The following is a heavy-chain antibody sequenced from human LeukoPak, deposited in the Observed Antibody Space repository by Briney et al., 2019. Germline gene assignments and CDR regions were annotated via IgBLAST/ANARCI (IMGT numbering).Heavy chain of an antibody. V-gene: IGHV1-8*01. CDR2: MNPNSGNT. CDR3: ARTVYYYDSSGYYYSPSDY. J-gene: IGHJ4*02. Sequence: GASVKVSCKASGYTFTSYDINWVRQATGQGLEWMGWMNPNSGNTGYAQKFQGRVTMTRNTSISTAYMELSSLRSEDTAVYYCARTVYYYDSSGYYYSPSDYWGQGTLVTVSS. CDR1: GYTFTSYD. D-gene: IGHD3-22*01.